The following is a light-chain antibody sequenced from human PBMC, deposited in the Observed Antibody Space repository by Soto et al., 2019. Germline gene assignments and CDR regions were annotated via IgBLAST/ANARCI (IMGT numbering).Light chain of an antibody. Sequence: QSALTQPASVSGSPGQSITISCTGTSSDVGGYNYVSWYQQHPGKAPKLMIYEVSKRPSGVSNRFSGSKSGNTASLTISGHQAEDEADYYCSSYTSSSTRVFGGGTKVTVL. CDR1: SSDVGGYNY. CDR2: EVS. V-gene: IGLV2-14*01. CDR3: SSYTSSSTRV. J-gene: IGLJ2*01.